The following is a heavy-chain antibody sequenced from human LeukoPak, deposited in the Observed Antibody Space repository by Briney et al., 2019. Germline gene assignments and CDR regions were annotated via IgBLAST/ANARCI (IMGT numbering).Heavy chain of an antibody. CDR2: LSDTGGNS. D-gene: IGHD6-25*01. CDR1: GFTFSSYG. J-gene: IGHJ4*02. CDR3: AKRSAYSSDSPHFDY. V-gene: IGHV3-23*01. Sequence: GGSLRLSCAASGFTFSSYGMIWVRQAPGKGLEWVSSLSDTGGNSYYADSVKGRFTISRDNSKNTLYLQMSSLRAEDTAIYYCAKRSAYSSDSPHFDYWGQGTLVTVSS.